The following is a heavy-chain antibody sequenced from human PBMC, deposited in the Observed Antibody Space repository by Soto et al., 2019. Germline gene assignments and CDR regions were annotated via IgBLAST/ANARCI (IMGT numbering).Heavy chain of an antibody. D-gene: IGHD5-12*01. V-gene: IGHV5-51*01. Sequence: VVSLSIRCKVSGYSFTSYWIGWVLQMPGKGLEWMGIIYPGDSYTRYSPSFQGQVTISADKSISTAYLQWSSLKASDTAMYYCARVVATTYRGYYFDYWGQGTLVTVYS. CDR3: ARVVATTYRGYYFDY. CDR1: GYSFTSYW. CDR2: IYPGDSYT. J-gene: IGHJ4*02.